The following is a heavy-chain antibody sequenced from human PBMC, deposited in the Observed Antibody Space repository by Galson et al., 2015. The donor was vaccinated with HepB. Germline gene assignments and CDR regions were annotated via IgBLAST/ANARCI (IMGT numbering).Heavy chain of an antibody. CDR2: IGSSGTI. J-gene: IGHJ4*02. Sequence: SLRFSCAASGFTISDYGIDWVRLPPGKGLEWVSGIGSSGTIYYTDSVKGRFTISRDNSKNTVYLQMDSLSAEDTAQYYCAVNMRRGTSDYWGQGTLVTVSS. CDR1: GFTISDYG. CDR3: AVNMRRGTSDY. V-gene: IGHV3-23*01. D-gene: IGHD1-1*01.